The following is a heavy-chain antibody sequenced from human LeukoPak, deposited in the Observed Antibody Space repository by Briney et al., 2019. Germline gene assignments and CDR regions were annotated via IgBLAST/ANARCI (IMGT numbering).Heavy chain of an antibody. D-gene: IGHD2-2*01. J-gene: IGHJ4*02. Sequence: GGSLRLSCAASRFTFSGYYMSWIRQAPGKGLEWVSYISSSSSYTNYADSVKGRFTISRDNARNSLYLQMNSLRAEDTAAYFCARDCSSTSCYWDYWGQGTLVTVSS. CDR3: ARDCSSTSCYWDY. CDR1: RFTFSGYY. V-gene: IGHV3-11*06. CDR2: ISSSSSYT.